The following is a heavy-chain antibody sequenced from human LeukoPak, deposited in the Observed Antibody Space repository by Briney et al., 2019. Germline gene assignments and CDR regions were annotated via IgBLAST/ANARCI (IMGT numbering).Heavy chain of an antibody. D-gene: IGHD3-10*01. Sequence: GATVKVSCKASGYTFTGYYMHWVRQAPGQGLEWMGRINPNSGGTNYAQKFQGRVTMTRDTSISTAYMELSRLRSDDTAVYYCARDLRSVTMVRGVTSRDYWGQGTLVTVSS. V-gene: IGHV1-2*06. CDR2: INPNSGGT. J-gene: IGHJ4*02. CDR1: GYTFTGYY. CDR3: ARDLRSVTMVRGVTSRDY.